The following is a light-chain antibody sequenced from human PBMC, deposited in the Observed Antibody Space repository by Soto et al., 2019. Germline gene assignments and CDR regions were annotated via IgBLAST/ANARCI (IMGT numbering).Light chain of an antibody. CDR1: QSVAKNF. CDR2: GAS. Sequence: EIVLTQSPGTLSLPPGERATLSCRASQSVAKNFLAWYQQKPGQAPRLLIYGASSKASGIPDRFSGSGSGTDFTLTISRLEPEDFAVFYCHQYASSPLTFGGGTKVEI. J-gene: IGKJ4*01. CDR3: HQYASSPLT. V-gene: IGKV3-20*01.